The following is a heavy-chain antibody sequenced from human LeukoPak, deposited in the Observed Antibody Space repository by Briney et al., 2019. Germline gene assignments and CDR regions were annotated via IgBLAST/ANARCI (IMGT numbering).Heavy chain of an antibody. J-gene: IGHJ4*02. CDR2: IIPIFGTA. D-gene: IGHD3-9*01. CDR1: GGTFSSYA. V-gene: IGHV1-69*05. Sequence: GASVKVSCKASGGTFSSYAISWVRQAPGQGLEWMGGIIPIFGTANYAQKFQGRVTITTDESTSTVYMELSSLRSEDTAVYYCARCGEPSYDILTGYSRFDYWGQGTLVTVSS. CDR3: ARCGEPSYDILTGYSRFDY.